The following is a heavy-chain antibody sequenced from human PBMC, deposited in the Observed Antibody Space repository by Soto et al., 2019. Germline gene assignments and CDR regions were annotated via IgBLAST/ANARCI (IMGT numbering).Heavy chain of an antibody. V-gene: IGHV4-4*07. CDR3: AGGWFSDWFDP. CDR2: IYTSGST. D-gene: IGHD6-19*01. Sequence: PSETLSLTCTVSGGSIRSYYCSWIRQPAGKGLEWIGRIYTSGSTNYNPSLKSRVTMSVDTSRNQFSLKLSSVTAADTAVYYCAGGWFSDWFDPWGQGTLVTVSS. J-gene: IGHJ5*02. CDR1: GGSIRSYY.